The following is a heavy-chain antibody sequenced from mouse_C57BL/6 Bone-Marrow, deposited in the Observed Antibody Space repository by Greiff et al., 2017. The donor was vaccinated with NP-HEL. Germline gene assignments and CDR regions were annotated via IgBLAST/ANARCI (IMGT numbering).Heavy chain of an antibody. Sequence: QVQLQQPGAELVRPGSSVKLSCKASGYTFTSYWMHWVKQRPIQGLEWIGNIDPSDSETHYNQKFKDKATLTVDKSSSTAYMQLSSLTSEDSAVYYCAFITTVVSGYCDVWGTGTTVTVSS. CDR3: AFITTVVSGYCDV. J-gene: IGHJ1*03. CDR1: GYTFTSYW. D-gene: IGHD1-1*01. CDR2: IDPSDSET. V-gene: IGHV1-52*01.